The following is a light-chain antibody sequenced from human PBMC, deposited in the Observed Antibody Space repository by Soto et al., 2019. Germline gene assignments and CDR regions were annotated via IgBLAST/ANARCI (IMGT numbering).Light chain of an antibody. V-gene: IGLV1-40*01. J-gene: IGLJ1*01. Sequence: QSALTQPPSVSGAPGQRVTISCTGSSSNIGAGYDVHWYQHLPGTAPKLLMYANSNRPSGVPDRFSGSKSGTSASLAITGLQAEDEADYYCQSYDSRLSAYVFGTGTKLTVL. CDR1: SSNIGAGYD. CDR2: ANS. CDR3: QSYDSRLSAYV.